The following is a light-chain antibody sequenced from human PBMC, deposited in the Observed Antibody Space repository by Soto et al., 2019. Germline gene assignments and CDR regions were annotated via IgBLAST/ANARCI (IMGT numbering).Light chain of an antibody. J-gene: IGKJ1*01. CDR3: QQYNNWGT. V-gene: IGKV3-15*01. Sequence: EIVMTQSPATLSVSPGERATLSCRASQSVRSNLAWYQQKPGQAPRLLIYVASTRATGIPARFSGSVSGTEFTLTISSLQSEDFAVYYCQQYNNWGTFGQWTKVEIK. CDR2: VAS. CDR1: QSVRSN.